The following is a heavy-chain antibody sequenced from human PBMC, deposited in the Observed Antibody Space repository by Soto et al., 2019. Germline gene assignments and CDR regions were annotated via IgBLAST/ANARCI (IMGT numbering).Heavy chain of an antibody. CDR2: IIPIFGTA. Sequence: SVKVSCKASGGTFSSYAISWVRQAPGQGLEWMGGIIPIFGTANYAQKFQGRVTITADKSTSTAYMELSSLRSEDTAVYYCARDGVEMATVYFDYWGQGTLVTVSS. V-gene: IGHV1-69*06. CDR3: ARDGVEMATVYFDY. D-gene: IGHD4-4*01. J-gene: IGHJ4*02. CDR1: GGTFSSYA.